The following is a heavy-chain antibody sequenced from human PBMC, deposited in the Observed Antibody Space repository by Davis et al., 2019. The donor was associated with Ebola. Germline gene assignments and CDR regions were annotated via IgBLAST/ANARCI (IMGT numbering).Heavy chain of an antibody. D-gene: IGHD3-10*01. CDR3: TKGITMVRGIIKEVDY. J-gene: IGHJ4*02. CDR2: IKSKTDGGTT. CDR1: GYSFTSYC. Sequence: GESLKISCKGSGYSFTSYCIHWVRQAPGKGLEWVGRIKSKTDGGTTDYGAFVKGRFTISREDSKNTVHLHMNSLQTEDTAVYYCTKGITMVRGIIKEVDYWGQGTLVTVSS. V-gene: IGHV3-15*01.